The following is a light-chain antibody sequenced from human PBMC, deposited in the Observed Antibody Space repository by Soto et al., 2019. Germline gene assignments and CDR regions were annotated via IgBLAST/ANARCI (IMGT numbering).Light chain of an antibody. CDR2: GAS. Sequence: EIVMTQSPATLSVSPGERATLSCRASQSVSSNLAWYQQKPGQAPRLLIYGASTRATGIPARFSGSGSGTELPLTISSLQSEDFAVYYCQQYNNWPPSITFGQGTRLEIK. J-gene: IGKJ5*01. CDR3: QQYNNWPPSIT. V-gene: IGKV3-15*01. CDR1: QSVSSN.